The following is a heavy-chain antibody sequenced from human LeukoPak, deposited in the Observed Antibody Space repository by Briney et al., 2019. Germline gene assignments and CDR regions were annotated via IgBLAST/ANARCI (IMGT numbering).Heavy chain of an antibody. D-gene: IGHD6-19*01. J-gene: IGHJ4*02. CDR3: ARRYSYSSLPDY. Sequence: SETLSLTCTVSGGSISDYYWSWIRQPPGKGLEWIGSIYYSGSTYYNPSLKSRVMISVDTSKNQFSLKLSSVTAADTAVYYCARRYSYSSLPDYWGQGTLVTVSS. CDR2: IYYSGST. V-gene: IGHV4-59*05. CDR1: GGSISDYY.